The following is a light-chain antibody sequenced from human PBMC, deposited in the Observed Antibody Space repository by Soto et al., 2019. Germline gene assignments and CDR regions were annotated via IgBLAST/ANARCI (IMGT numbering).Light chain of an antibody. CDR2: EVS. V-gene: IGLV2-14*01. CDR1: SSDVGGYNY. Sequence: QSALTQPASVSGSPGQSITISCIGTSSDVGGYNYVSWYQQHPGKAPKLLIYEVSNRPSGISNRFSGSKSGDTASLTISGLQAEDESDYHCGSYTSSSAYYVFGTGTKVTVL. CDR3: GSYTSSSAYYV. J-gene: IGLJ1*01.